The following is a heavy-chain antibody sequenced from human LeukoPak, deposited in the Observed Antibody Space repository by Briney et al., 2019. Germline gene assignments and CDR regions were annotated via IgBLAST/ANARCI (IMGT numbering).Heavy chain of an antibody. D-gene: IGHD4-17*01. J-gene: IGHJ3*02. Sequence: GGSLRLSCAASGFTFSSYAMSWVRQAPGKGLEWVSAISGSGGSTYYADSVKGRFTISRDNSKNTLYLQMNSLRAEDTAVYYCAKDRGDYGDPSVPFDIWGQGTMVTVSS. V-gene: IGHV3-23*01. CDR1: GFTFSSYA. CDR3: AKDRGDYGDPSVPFDI. CDR2: ISGSGGST.